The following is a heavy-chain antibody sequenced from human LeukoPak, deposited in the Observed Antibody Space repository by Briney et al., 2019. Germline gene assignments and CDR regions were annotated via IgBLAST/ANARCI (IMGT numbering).Heavy chain of an antibody. CDR2: IKQDGSET. D-gene: IGHD4/OR15-4a*01. CDR3: AREDVITTTEDY. CDR1: GFIFSGYW. Sequence: PGGSLRLSCAASGFIFSGYWMSWVRQAPGKGLEWVANIKQDGSETYYVDSVKGRFTISRDNAKNSLYLQTNSLRGEDTAVYYCAREDVITTTEDYWGQGTLVTVSS. J-gene: IGHJ4*02. V-gene: IGHV3-7*03.